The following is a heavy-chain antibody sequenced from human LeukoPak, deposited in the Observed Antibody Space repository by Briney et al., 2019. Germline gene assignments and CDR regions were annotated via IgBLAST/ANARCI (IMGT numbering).Heavy chain of an antibody. D-gene: IGHD3-10*01. CDR1: GFTFRSYA. CDR2: IVGSGGTT. J-gene: IGHJ4*02. V-gene: IGHV3-23*01. CDR3: AKDSSGSGNYYNPFAY. Sequence: AGSLRLSCAASGFTFRSYAMSWVRQAPGKGLEWVSGIVGSGGTTYYADSVKGRFTISRDNSKNTLYLQMNSLRAEDTAVYYCAKDSSGSGNYYNPFAYWGQGTLVTVSS.